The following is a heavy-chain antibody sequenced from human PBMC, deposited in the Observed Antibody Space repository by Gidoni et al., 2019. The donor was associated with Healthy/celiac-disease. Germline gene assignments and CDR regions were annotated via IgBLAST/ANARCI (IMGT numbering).Heavy chain of an antibody. D-gene: IGHD6-6*01. CDR1: GYTFTGYY. J-gene: IGHJ6*02. CDR3: GMASDIAARPSYFTDYYYYGMDV. V-gene: IGHV1-2*02. Sequence: QVQLVQSGAEVKKPGASVKVSCKASGYTFTGYYMHWVRQAPGQGLEWMGWINPNSGGTNYAQKFQGRVTMTRDTSISTAYMELSRLRSDDTAVYYCGMASDIAARPSYFTDYYYYGMDVWGQGTTVTVSS. CDR2: INPNSGGT.